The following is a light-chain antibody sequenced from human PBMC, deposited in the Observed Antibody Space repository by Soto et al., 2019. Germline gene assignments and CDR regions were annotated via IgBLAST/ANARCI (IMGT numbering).Light chain of an antibody. Sequence: EIVMTQSPATLSVSPGERVTLSCRAGQSVSRNLAWYQQKPGQAPRLLVYGASTRATGIPDRFSGSGSGTEFALTISSLQSEDFAVYDCQQYSNWPTFGQGTKVEIK. V-gene: IGKV3-15*01. CDR3: QQYSNWPT. J-gene: IGKJ1*01. CDR2: GAS. CDR1: QSVSRN.